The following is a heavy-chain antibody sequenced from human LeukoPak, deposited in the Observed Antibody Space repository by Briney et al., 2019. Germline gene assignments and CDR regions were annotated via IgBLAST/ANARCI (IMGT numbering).Heavy chain of an antibody. CDR1: GFMFHDYA. D-gene: IGHD6-19*01. CDR2: ISGDGGST. J-gene: IGHJ4*02. Sequence: GGSLRLSCAAPGFMFHDYAIHWVRQAPGKGLEWVSLISGDGGSTFYADSVKGRFTISRDNSKDSLYLQMNSLRSDDTVLYYCARESESSGWYDYWGQGTLVTVSS. V-gene: IGHV3-43*02. CDR3: ARESESSGWYDY.